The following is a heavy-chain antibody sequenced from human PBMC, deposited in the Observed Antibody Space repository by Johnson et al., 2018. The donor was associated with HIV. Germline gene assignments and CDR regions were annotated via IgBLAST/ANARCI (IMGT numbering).Heavy chain of an antibody. D-gene: IGHD3-16*01. CDR1: GFSFSSYG. CDR2: TQYDGSNK. V-gene: IGHV3-30*02. Sequence: QVQVVESGGGVVQPGGSLRLSCAASGFSFSSYGIHWVRQAPGRGLEWVAFTQYDGSNKYYADSVKGRFTISRDNSKKTVYLQLNSLRGEDTAVYYCAKSAASAGGDDAFDIWGQGTMVTVSS. CDR3: AKSAASAGGDDAFDI. J-gene: IGHJ3*02.